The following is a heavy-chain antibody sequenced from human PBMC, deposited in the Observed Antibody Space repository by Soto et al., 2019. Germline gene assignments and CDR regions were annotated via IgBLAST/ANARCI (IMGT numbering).Heavy chain of an antibody. CDR1: GFTFSNYG. CDR3: ARDIESVTAKHFFYYYAMDV. V-gene: IGHV1-18*01. CDR2: VSANNGHT. Sequence: VSVKVSCKASGFTFSNYGLNWVRQAPGQGLEWMGWVSANNGHTNYAQNLQGRVSMTTDTSTSTDYMELRGLTFDDTAVYYCARDIESVTAKHFFYYYAMDVWGQGTMVTVSS. D-gene: IGHD2-8*01. J-gene: IGHJ6*02.